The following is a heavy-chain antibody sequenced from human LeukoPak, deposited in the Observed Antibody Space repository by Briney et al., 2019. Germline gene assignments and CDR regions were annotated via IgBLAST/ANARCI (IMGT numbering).Heavy chain of an antibody. Sequence: ASVKVSCKVSGYTLTELSMHWVRQAPGKGLEWMGGFDPEDGETIYAQKFQGRVTMTRDTSISTAYMELSRLRSDDTAVYYCAREVKYSYAPNDAFDIWGQGTMVTVSS. CDR3: AREVKYSYAPNDAFDI. D-gene: IGHD5-18*01. V-gene: IGHV1-24*01. J-gene: IGHJ3*02. CDR1: GYTLTELS. CDR2: FDPEDGET.